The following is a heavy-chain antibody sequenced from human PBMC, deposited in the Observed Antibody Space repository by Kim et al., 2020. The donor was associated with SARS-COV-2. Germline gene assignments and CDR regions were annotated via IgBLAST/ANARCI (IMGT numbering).Heavy chain of an antibody. CDR1: GFTFSSYG. CDR3: ARDKYYDSSGYYYYLDY. D-gene: IGHD3-22*01. CDR2: IWYDGSNK. J-gene: IGHJ4*02. V-gene: IGHV3-33*01. Sequence: GGSLRLSCAASGFTFSSYGMHWVRQAPGKGLEWVAVIWYDGSNKYYADSVKGRFTISRDNSKNTLYLQMNSLRAEDTAVYYCARDKYYDSSGYYYYLDYWGQGTLVTVSS.